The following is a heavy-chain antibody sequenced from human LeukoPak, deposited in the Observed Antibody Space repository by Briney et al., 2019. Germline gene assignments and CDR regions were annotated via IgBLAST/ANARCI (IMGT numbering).Heavy chain of an antibody. CDR2: INPNSGGT. CDR3: ARGRYSSSWYGN. Sequence: ASVTVSCKASGYTFTGYYMHWVRQAPGQGLEWMGWINPNSGGTNYAQKFQGRVTMTRDTSISTAYMELSRLRSDDTAVYYCARGRYSSSWYGNWGQGTLVTVSS. CDR1: GYTFTGYY. J-gene: IGHJ4*02. V-gene: IGHV1-2*02. D-gene: IGHD6-13*01.